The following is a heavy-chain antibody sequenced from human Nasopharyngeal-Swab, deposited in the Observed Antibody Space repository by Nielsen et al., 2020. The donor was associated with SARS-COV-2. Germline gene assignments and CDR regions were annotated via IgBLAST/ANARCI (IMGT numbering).Heavy chain of an antibody. J-gene: IGHJ5*02. Sequence: ASVKVSCKASGYTFTSYDINWVRQATGQGLEWMGWMNPNSGNSGYTQKFQGRVTMTRNTSISTAYMELSRLRSDDTAVYYCARDQTVTTFDPWGQGTLVTVSS. CDR2: MNPNSGNS. D-gene: IGHD4-11*01. CDR3: ARDQTVTTFDP. CDR1: GYTFTSYD. V-gene: IGHV1-8*01.